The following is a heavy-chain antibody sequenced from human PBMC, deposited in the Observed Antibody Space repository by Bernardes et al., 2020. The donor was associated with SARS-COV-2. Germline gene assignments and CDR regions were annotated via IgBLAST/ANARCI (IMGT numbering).Heavy chain of an antibody. Sequence: VGALLLSCAASGFTFRSSGMHWVRQAPGPGLAWVAVLWYDGRNQYYADSVKGRFTISRDNSKNTLYLQMNSLRAEDTAVYYCAREGIVGATTGFDYWGQGTLVTGSS. D-gene: IGHD1-26*01. J-gene: IGHJ4*02. CDR2: LWYDGRNQ. V-gene: IGHV3-33*01. CDR1: GFTFRSSG. CDR3: AREGIVGATTGFDY.